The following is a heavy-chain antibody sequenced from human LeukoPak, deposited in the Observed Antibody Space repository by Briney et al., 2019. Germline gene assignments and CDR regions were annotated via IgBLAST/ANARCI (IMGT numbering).Heavy chain of an antibody. V-gene: IGHV4-59*01. CDR1: GGSISSYY. CDR2: IYYSGST. Sequence: SETLSLTCTVSGGSISSYYWSWIRQPPGKGLEWIGYIYYSGSTNYNPSLKSRVTISVDTSKNQFSLKLSSVTAADTAVYYCARDQGNYYDSSGAPYYYYGMDVWGQGTTVTVPS. J-gene: IGHJ6*02. CDR3: ARDQGNYYDSSGAPYYYYGMDV. D-gene: IGHD3-22*01.